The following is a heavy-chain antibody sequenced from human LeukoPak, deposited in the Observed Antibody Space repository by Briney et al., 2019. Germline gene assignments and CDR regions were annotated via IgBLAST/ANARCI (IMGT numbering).Heavy chain of an antibody. CDR3: ARSGTGLVTALYFDY. V-gene: IGHV1-18*01. D-gene: IGHD2-21*02. CDR2: ISAYNGNT. J-gene: IGHJ4*02. Sequence: ASVKVSCKASGYTFTSYGISWVRQAPGQGLEWMGWISAYNGNTNYAQKLQGRVTMTTDTSTSTAYMELRSLRSDDTAVYYCARSGTGLVTALYFDYWGQGTLVTVSS. CDR1: GYTFTSYG.